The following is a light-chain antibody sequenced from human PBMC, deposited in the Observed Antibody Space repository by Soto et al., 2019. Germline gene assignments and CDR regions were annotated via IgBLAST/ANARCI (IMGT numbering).Light chain of an antibody. Sequence: EIVMTQSPATLSVSPEERATLSCRASQSVTSNLACYQQRPGQAPRLLIYGSSTRATGIPARFSGSGSGTEFTLTISSLQSEDFAVYYCQQYENWPYAFGQGTKLEIK. CDR2: GSS. CDR1: QSVTSN. J-gene: IGKJ2*01. CDR3: QQYENWPYA. V-gene: IGKV3-15*01.